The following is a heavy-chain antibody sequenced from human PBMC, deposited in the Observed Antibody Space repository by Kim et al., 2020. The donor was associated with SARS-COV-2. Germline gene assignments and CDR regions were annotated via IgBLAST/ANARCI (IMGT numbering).Heavy chain of an antibody. CDR1: GFTFGDYA. V-gene: IGHV3-9*01. CDR3: AKGKEGSYDYYYYYGMDV. J-gene: IGHJ6*02. D-gene: IGHD1-26*01. CDR2: ISWNSGSI. Sequence: GGSLRLSCAASGFTFGDYAMHWVRQAPGKGLEWVSGISWNSGSIGYADSVKGRFTISRDNAKNSLYLQMNSLRAEDTALYYCAKGKEGSYDYYYYYGMDVWGQGTTVTVSS.